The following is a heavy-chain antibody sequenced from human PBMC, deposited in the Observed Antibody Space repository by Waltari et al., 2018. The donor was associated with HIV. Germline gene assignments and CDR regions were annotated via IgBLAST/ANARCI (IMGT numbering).Heavy chain of an antibody. Sequence: QVQLVQSGAEVKKPGASVTVSCKASGYPFTSFGISWVRKAPGQGLEWMGWISAYNGNTNYAQKLQGRVTMTTDTSTSTAYMELRSLRSDDTAVFYCARDNWNDYYYYGMDVWGQGTTVTVSS. J-gene: IGHJ6*02. CDR3: ARDNWNDYYYYGMDV. CDR1: GYPFTSFG. CDR2: ISAYNGNT. V-gene: IGHV1-18*01. D-gene: IGHD1-1*01.